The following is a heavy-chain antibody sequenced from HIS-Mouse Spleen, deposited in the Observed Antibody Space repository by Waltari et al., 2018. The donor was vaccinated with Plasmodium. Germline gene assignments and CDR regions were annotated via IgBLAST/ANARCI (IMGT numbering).Heavy chain of an antibody. Sequence: QVQLQQWGAGLLKPSETLSLTCAVYGGSFSGSYWSWIRPPPGTGLAWIGEINHSGRTNYNPSLKSRVTISVDTSKNQFSLKLSSVTAADTAVYYCARQHSGHNWFDPWGQGTLVTVSS. CDR2: INHSGRT. CDR1: GGSFSGSY. J-gene: IGHJ5*02. CDR3: ARQHSGHNWFDP. V-gene: IGHV4-34*01. D-gene: IGHD6-13*01.